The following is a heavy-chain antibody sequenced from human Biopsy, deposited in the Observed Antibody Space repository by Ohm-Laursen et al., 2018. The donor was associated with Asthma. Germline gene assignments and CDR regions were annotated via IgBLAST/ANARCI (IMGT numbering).Heavy chain of an antibody. J-gene: IGHJ4*02. Sequence: SLRLSCTASGFTFDDYAMHWVRQAPGKGLEWVSGVSWNSGSIDYADSVKGRFIISRDNAKNSLYLQMNSLRCADTALYYCVKDIRLQLWGFDSWGQGTLVTVSS. V-gene: IGHV3-9*01. CDR3: VKDIRLQLWGFDS. D-gene: IGHD6-13*01. CDR1: GFTFDDYA. CDR2: VSWNSGSI.